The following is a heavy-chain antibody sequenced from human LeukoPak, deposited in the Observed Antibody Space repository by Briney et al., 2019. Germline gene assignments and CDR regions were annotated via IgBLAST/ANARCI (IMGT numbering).Heavy chain of an antibody. CDR2: ISGSGGTT. CDR1: GFTFSSYA. J-gene: IGHJ4*02. D-gene: IGHD3-22*01. CDR3: AKSSGYYPLNTQEDY. Sequence: GGTPRLSCAASGFTFSSYAMSWVRQAPGKGLEWVSAISGSGGTTYYADSVKGRFTISRDNSKNTLYLQMNSLRAEDTAVYYCAKSSGYYPLNTQEDYWGQGTLVTVSS. V-gene: IGHV3-23*01.